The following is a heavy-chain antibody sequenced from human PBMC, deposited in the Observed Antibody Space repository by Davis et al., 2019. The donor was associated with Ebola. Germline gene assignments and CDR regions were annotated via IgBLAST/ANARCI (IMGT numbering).Heavy chain of an antibody. Sequence: KVSCKGSGYTFTTYWIGWVRQMPGKGLEWMGILSPGDSAARYSPSFQGQVTISADKSISTAYLQWSSLKASDTAMYYCARPGTAGTVDGFDIWGQGTMVTVSS. V-gene: IGHV5-51*01. CDR3: ARPGTAGTVDGFDI. CDR1: GYTFTTYW. D-gene: IGHD1-1*01. J-gene: IGHJ3*02. CDR2: LSPGDSAA.